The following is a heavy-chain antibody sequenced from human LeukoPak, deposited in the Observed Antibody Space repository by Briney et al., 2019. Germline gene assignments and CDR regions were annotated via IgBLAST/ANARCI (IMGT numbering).Heavy chain of an antibody. V-gene: IGHV3-23*01. CDR2: ITGSGDTT. CDR3: AKWGDYDILTGYYVSDF. CDR1: GFIFRNYA. D-gene: IGHD3-9*01. J-gene: IGHJ4*02. Sequence: GGSLRLSCAASGFIFRNYAMSWVRQAPGKGLEWVSAITGSGDTTYYADSVKGRFTISRDNSKNTLYVEMNTLRAEETGVYYCAKWGDYDILTGYYVSDFWGQGTLVTVSS.